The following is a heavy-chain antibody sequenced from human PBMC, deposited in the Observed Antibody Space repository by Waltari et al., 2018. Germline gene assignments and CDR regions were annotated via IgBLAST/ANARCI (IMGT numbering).Heavy chain of an antibody. D-gene: IGHD3-3*01. CDR2: INSDGSST. J-gene: IGHJ6*02. CDR3: ARDRYDFWSGYYSTYGMDV. V-gene: IGHV3-74*01. Sequence: EVQLVESWGGLVQPGGSLRLSCAASGFTFSSYWMHWVRQAPGKGLVWVSRINSDGSSTSYADSVKGRFTISRDNAKNTLYLQMNSLRAEDTAVYYCARDRYDFWSGYYSTYGMDVWGQGTTVTVSS. CDR1: GFTFSSYW.